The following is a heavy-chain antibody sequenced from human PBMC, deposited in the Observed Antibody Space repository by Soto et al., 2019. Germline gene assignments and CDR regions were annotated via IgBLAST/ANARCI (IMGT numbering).Heavy chain of an antibody. Sequence: EVQLVESGGGLVKPGGSLRLSCAASGFTFSSYSMNWVRQAPGKGLEWVSSISSSSSYIYYADSVKGRFTISRDNAKNSLYLQMNSLRAEDTAVYYCARRSRPIRGDAFDIWGQGTMVTVSS. CDR2: ISSSSSYI. CDR3: ARRSRPIRGDAFDI. D-gene: IGHD3-10*01. CDR1: GFTFSSYS. J-gene: IGHJ3*02. V-gene: IGHV3-21*01.